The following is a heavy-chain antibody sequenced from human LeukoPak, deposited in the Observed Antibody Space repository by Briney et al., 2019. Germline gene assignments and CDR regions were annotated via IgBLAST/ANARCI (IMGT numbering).Heavy chain of an antibody. CDR2: IYHSGST. V-gene: IGHV4-30-2*01. D-gene: IGHD5-18*01. J-gene: IGHJ4*02. CDR1: GGSISSSGYS. Sequence: SETLSLTCAVSGGSISSSGYSWNWIRQPPGKGLEWIGYIYHSGSTYDNPSLKSRVTISIDRSNNQFSLKLSSVTAADTAVYYCARITAVANLAFDYWGQGTLVTVSS. CDR3: ARITAVANLAFDY.